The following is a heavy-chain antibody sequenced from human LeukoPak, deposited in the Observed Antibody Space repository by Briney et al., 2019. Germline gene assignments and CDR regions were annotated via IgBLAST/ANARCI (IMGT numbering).Heavy chain of an antibody. CDR3: ARQTGSGLFILP. CDR2: IYSGGST. V-gene: IGHV3-66*04. CDR1: GFTVSSNY. Sequence: GGSLRLSCAASGFTVSSNYMSWVRQAPGKGLEWVSIIYSGGSTFYADSVKGRFTISRDNSKNTLYLQMNSLRAEDTAVYYCARQTGSGLFILPGGQGTLVTVSS. D-gene: IGHD3/OR15-3a*01. J-gene: IGHJ4*02.